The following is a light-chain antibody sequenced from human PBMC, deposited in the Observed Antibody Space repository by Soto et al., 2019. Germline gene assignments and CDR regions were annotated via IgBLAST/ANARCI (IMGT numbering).Light chain of an antibody. CDR2: EAS. CDR3: QQYNKWPLT. V-gene: IGKV3-15*01. Sequence: EIVMTQSPATLSVSPGERATLSCRASQSVYSNLAWYQQNPGQPPRLLVYEASTRATGIPARFSGSGSGTEFTLPISSLQSEDFAVYYCQQYNKWPLTFGGGTKVEVK. J-gene: IGKJ4*01. CDR1: QSVYSN.